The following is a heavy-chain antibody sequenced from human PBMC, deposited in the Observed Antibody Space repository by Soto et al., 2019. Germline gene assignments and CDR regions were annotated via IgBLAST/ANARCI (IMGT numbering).Heavy chain of an antibody. Sequence: ASVKVSCKASGYTFTGYYMHWERQAPGQGLEWMGWINPNSGGTNYAQKFQGWVTMTRDTSISTAYMELSRLRSDDTAVYYCARGYCSGGSCFAWFDPWGQGTLVTVSS. J-gene: IGHJ5*02. CDR1: GYTFTGYY. CDR2: INPNSGGT. CDR3: ARGYCSGGSCFAWFDP. V-gene: IGHV1-2*04. D-gene: IGHD2-15*01.